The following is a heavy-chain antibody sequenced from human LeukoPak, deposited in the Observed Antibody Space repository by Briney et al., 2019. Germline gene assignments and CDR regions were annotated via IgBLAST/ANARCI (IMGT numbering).Heavy chain of an antibody. Sequence: PSETLSLTCTVSGGSISSSSYYWGWIRQPPGKGLEWIESIYYSGSTYYNPSLKSRVTISVDTSKNQFSLKLSSVTAADTAVYYCARALMVRLGMEPYYFDYWGQGTLVTVSS. V-gene: IGHV4-39*07. J-gene: IGHJ4*02. D-gene: IGHD3-10*01. CDR3: ARALMVRLGMEPYYFDY. CDR1: GGSISSSSYY. CDR2: IYYSGST.